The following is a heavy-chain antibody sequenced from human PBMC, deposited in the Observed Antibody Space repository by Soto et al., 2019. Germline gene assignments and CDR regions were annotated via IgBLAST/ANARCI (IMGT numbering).Heavy chain of an antibody. V-gene: IGHV3-23*01. D-gene: IGHD2-2*01. CDR3: AKDQGCSSTSCYDAFDI. J-gene: IGHJ3*02. CDR2: ISGSGGST. CDR1: GFTFSSYA. Sequence: GGSLRLSCAASGFTFSSYAMSRVRQAPGKGLEWVSAISGSGGSTYYADSVKGRFTISRDNSKNTLYLQMNSLRAEDTAVYYCAKDQGCSSTSCYDAFDIWGQGTMVTVSS.